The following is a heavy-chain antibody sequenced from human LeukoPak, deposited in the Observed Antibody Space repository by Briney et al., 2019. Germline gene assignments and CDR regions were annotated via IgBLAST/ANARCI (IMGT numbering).Heavy chain of an antibody. Sequence: TGGSLRLSCAASGFTFSRYGMHWVRQAPGKGLEWVAFIQYDGSNKYYVDSVKGRFSISRDNSKNTLYLQMNSLRDEDTAVYYCAKDYGSSSYSYLEYWGQGTLVTVSS. D-gene: IGHD3-22*01. V-gene: IGHV3-30*02. CDR3: AKDYGSSSYSYLEY. CDR1: GFTFSRYG. CDR2: IQYDGSNK. J-gene: IGHJ4*02.